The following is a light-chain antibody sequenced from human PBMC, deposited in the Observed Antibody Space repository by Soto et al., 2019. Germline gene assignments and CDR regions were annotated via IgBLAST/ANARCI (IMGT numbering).Light chain of an antibody. CDR2: GAS. CDR1: QNVNNR. J-gene: IGKJ1*01. CDR3: QHFNSLPLL. Sequence: EIVMTQSQAMLSVSPGERATLSCRASQNVNNRLAWYQQKAGQPPRLLIYGASTRATGIPARFSGSGSGTEFTLTISSLQSEDFAVYYCQHFNSLPLLFCQGTKVEIK. V-gene: IGKV3-15*01.